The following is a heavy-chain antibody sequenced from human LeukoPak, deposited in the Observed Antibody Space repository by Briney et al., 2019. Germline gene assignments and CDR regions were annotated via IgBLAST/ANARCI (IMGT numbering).Heavy chain of an antibody. Sequence: SETLSLTCNVSGGSISSYYWTWTRQSAGKGLEWIGRISASGSTNYNPSLKSRVTVSVDTSNNHFSLNLSSVTAADTAVYWCASEARDSRHLDLWGQGALVTVSS. D-gene: IGHD3-22*01. V-gene: IGHV4-4*07. CDR1: GGSISSYY. CDR2: ISASGST. J-gene: IGHJ5*02. CDR3: ASEARDSRHLDL.